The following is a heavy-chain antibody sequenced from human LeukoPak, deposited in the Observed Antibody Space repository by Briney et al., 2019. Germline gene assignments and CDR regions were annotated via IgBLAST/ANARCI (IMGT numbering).Heavy chain of an antibody. CDR1: GFTFDDYT. J-gene: IGHJ4*02. CDR2: ISWDGGST. V-gene: IGHV3-43*01. D-gene: IGHD1-26*01. Sequence: GGSLRLSCAASGFTFDDYTTHWVRQAPGKGLEWVSLISWDGGSTYYADSVKGRFTISRDNSKNSLYLQMNSLRTEDTALYYCAKDQSGRYDYWGQGTLVTVSS. CDR3: AKDQSGRYDY.